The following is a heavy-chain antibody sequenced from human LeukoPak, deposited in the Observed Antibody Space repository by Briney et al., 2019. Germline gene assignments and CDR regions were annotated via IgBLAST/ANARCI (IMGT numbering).Heavy chain of an antibody. Sequence: SETLSLTCTVSGGSISSYYWSWIRQPPGKGLEWIGYIYYSGSTNYNPSLKSRVTMSVDTSKNQFSLKLSSVTAADTAVYCCARVTSSGYYYVSNYFDYWGQGTLVTVSS. CDR3: ARVTSSGYYYVSNYFDY. D-gene: IGHD3-22*01. CDR1: GGSISSYY. V-gene: IGHV4-59*01. CDR2: IYYSGST. J-gene: IGHJ4*02.